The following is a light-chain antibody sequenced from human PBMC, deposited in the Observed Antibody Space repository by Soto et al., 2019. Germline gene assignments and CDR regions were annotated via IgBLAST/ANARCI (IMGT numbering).Light chain of an antibody. CDR1: SSDIGAYTL. J-gene: IGLJ1*01. V-gene: IGLV2-23*02. CDR2: DVT. CDR3: CSYAGSPFV. Sequence: QSALAQPASVSGSPGHSITISCTGTSSDIGAYTLVSWYQQHPGKAPKIIIYDVTQRPSGISNRFSGSKSGNTASLTISGLQAEDEADYYCCSYAGSPFVFGTGTKVTVL.